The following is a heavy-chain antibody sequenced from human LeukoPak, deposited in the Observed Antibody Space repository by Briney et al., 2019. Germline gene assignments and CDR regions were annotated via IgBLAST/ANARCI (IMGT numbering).Heavy chain of an antibody. V-gene: IGHV3-13*01. CDR2: IGTAGDT. J-gene: IGHJ3*02. CDR1: GFTFSSYD. CDR3: ARVTWRDRTFDI. Sequence: PGGSLRLSCAASGFTFSSYDMHWVRQATGKGPEWVSAIGTAGDTFYPDSVKGRFTISRENAKNSLYLQMNSLRAGDTAVYYCARVTWRDRTFDIWGQGTMVTVSS. D-gene: IGHD3-22*01.